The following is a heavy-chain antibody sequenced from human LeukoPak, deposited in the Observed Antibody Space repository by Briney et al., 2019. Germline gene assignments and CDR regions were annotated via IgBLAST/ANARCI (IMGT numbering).Heavy chain of an antibody. D-gene: IGHD3-3*01. J-gene: IGHJ6*02. CDR1: GGSISSYY. CDR2: IYTSGST. V-gene: IGHV4-4*07. Sequence: SETLSLTCTVSGGSISSYYWSWIRQPAGKGLEWIGRIYTSGSTKYNPSLKSRVTMSVDTSKNQFSLKLSSVTAADTAVYYCARDSGGYDFWSGSGYYYYYGMDVWGQGTTVTVSS. CDR3: ARDSGGYDFWSGSGYYYYYGMDV.